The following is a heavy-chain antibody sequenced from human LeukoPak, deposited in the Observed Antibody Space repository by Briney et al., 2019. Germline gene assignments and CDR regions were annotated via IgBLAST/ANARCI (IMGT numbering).Heavy chain of an antibody. D-gene: IGHD5-24*01. J-gene: IGHJ4*02. CDR1: GFTFSSYW. CDR3: ARVTGGYNLVDY. V-gene: IGHV3-74*01. Sequence: GGSLRLSCAASGFTFSSYWMHWVRQPPGKGLVWVARISNEGSHTFYADSVKGRFAMSRDNTKDTLYLQTNSLRAEDTGVYFCARVTGGYNLVDYWGQGTLVTVSS. CDR2: ISNEGSHT.